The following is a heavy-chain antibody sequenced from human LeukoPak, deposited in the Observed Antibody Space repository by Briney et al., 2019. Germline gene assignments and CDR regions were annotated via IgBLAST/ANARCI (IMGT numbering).Heavy chain of an antibody. CDR2: IYPADSDT. Sequence: GESLRISCKGSGYSFTSQWIGRVRQMPGKGLEWMGIIYPADSDTKYSPSFQGQVTISADKSISTAYLQWSSLKASDTAIYYCARPERFGELGLANWGQGTLVTVSS. CDR1: GYSFTSQW. J-gene: IGHJ4*02. D-gene: IGHD3-10*01. V-gene: IGHV5-51*01. CDR3: ARPERFGELGLAN.